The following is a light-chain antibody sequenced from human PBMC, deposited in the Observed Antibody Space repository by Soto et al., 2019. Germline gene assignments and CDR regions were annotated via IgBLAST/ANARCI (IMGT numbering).Light chain of an antibody. CDR1: SSDLGSYNY. Sequence: QSVLSQPASVSGSPGQSITISCTGTSSDLGSYNYVSWYQHHPGKAPKLMIYEVNNRPSGISNRFSGSKSGNTASLTISGLQAEDEADYYCSSYTSSSTLVFGTGTKVTVL. J-gene: IGLJ1*01. V-gene: IGLV2-14*01. CDR2: EVN. CDR3: SSYTSSSTLV.